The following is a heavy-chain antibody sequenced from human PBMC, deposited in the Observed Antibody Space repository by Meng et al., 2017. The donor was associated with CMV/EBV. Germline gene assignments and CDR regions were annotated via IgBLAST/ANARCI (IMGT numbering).Heavy chain of an antibody. CDR1: GGSISSSSYY. Sequence: GSLRLSCTVSGGSISSSSYYWGWIRQPPGRGPEWIGSIYYSGSTYYNPSLKSRVTISVDTSKNQFSLKLSSVTAADTAVYYCASDAISGGYCSGGSCSYYYYGMDVWGQGTTVTVSS. V-gene: IGHV4-39*07. CDR3: ASDAISGGYCSGGSCSYYYYGMDV. J-gene: IGHJ6*02. CDR2: IYYSGST. D-gene: IGHD2-15*01.